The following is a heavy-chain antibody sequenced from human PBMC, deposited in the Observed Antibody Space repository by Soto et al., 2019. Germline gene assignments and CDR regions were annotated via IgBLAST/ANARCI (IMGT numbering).Heavy chain of an antibody. CDR2: ISGSGGST. CDR3: ARGQRTATDDYYYYYGMDV. CDR1: GFTFSSYA. V-gene: IGHV3-23*01. J-gene: IGHJ6*02. Sequence: PGGSLRLSCAASGFTFSSYAMSWVRQAPGKGLEWVSAISGSGGSTYYADSVKGRFTISRDNSKNTLYLQMNSLRAEDTAVYYCARGQRTATDDYYYYYGMDVWGQGTTVTVSS. D-gene: IGHD4-17*01.